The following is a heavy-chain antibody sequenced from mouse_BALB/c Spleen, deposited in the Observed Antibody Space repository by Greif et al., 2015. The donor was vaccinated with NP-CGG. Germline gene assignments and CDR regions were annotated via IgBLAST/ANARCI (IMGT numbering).Heavy chain of an antibody. CDR3: ARDGDDYEGDYAMDY. D-gene: IGHD2-4*01. CDR1: GFTFSDYY. Sequence: EVQGVESGGGLVKPGGSLKLSCAASGFTFSDYYMYWVRQTPEKRLEWVATISDGGSYTYYPDSVKGRFTISRDNAKNNLYLQMSSLKSEDTAMYYCARDGDDYEGDYAMDYWGQGTSVTVSS. CDR2: ISDGGSYT. J-gene: IGHJ4*01. V-gene: IGHV5-4*02.